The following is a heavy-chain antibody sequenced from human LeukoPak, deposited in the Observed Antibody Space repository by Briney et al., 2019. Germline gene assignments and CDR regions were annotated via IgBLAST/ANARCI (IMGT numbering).Heavy chain of an antibody. V-gene: IGHV3-23*01. CDR3: AKDYYDSKNTIYYFDY. Sequence: PGGSLRLSCAASGFTFSSYAMSWVRQAPGKGLEWVSAISGSGGSTYYADSVKGRFTISRDNSKNTLYLQMSSLRAEDTAVYYCAKDYYDSKNTIYYFDYWGQGTLVTVSS. D-gene: IGHD3-22*01. CDR1: GFTFSSYA. J-gene: IGHJ4*02. CDR2: ISGSGGST.